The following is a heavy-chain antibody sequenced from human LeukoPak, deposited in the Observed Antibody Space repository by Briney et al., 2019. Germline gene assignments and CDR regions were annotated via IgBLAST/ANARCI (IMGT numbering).Heavy chain of an antibody. V-gene: IGHV3-20*04. J-gene: IGHJ6*03. CDR3: ARDPPRPSHAPWGLLNYYYYMDV. D-gene: IGHD7-27*01. CDR1: GFTFDDYG. CDR2: INWNGGST. Sequence: PGGSLRLSCAASGFTFDDYGMSWVRQAPGKGLEWVFGINWNGGSTGYADSVKGRFTISRDNAKNSLYLQMNSLRAEDTALYYCARDPPRPSHAPWGLLNYYYYMDVWGKGTTVTVSS.